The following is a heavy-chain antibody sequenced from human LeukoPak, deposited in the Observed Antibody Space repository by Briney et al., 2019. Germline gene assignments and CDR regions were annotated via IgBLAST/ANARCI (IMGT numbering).Heavy chain of an antibody. Sequence: SETLSLTCTVSGGSISSSSYYWGWIRQPPGKGLEWIGSIYYSGSTYYNPSLKSRVTISVDTSKNQFSLKLSSVTAADTAVYYCARYRLANDAFDIWGQGTMVTVSS. J-gene: IGHJ3*02. D-gene: IGHD3-9*01. CDR1: GGSISSSSYY. V-gene: IGHV4-39*07. CDR3: ARYRLANDAFDI. CDR2: IYYSGST.